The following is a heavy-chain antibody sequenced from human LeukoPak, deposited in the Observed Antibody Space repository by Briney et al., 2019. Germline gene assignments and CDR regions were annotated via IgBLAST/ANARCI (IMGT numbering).Heavy chain of an antibody. V-gene: IGHV3-30*18. CDR1: GFTFSSHG. CDR2: ISFDGSYK. Sequence: GGSLRLSCAASGFTFSSHGMHWARQAPGKGLEWVAVISFDGSYKYYADSVKGRFTISRDNSKNTLFMQMNGLRAEDTAVYYCAKDRTGGSSPLDNWGQGTLVTVSS. J-gene: IGHJ4*02. CDR3: AKDRTGGSSPLDN. D-gene: IGHD1-26*01.